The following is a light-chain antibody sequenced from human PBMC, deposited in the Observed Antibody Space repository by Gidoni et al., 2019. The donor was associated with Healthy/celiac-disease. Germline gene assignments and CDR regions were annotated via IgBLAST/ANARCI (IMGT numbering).Light chain of an antibody. CDR2: KAS. V-gene: IGKV1-5*03. CDR3: HQYNSYSPYT. CDR1: QSISSW. J-gene: IGKJ2*01. Sequence: DIQMTQSPSTLSASVGDRVTITCRASQSISSWLAWYQQKPGKAPKLLIYKASSLESGVPSRFSGSGSGTEFTLTISSLQPDAFATYYCHQYNSYSPYTFGQGTKLEIK.